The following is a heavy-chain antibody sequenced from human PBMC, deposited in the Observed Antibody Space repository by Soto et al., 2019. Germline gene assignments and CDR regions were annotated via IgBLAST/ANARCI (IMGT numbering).Heavy chain of an antibody. Sequence: SETLSLTCTVSGGSISSYYWSWIRQPPGKGLEWIGYIYYSGSTNYNPSLKSRVTISVDTSKNQFSLKLSSVTAADTAVYYCARYRPDIVATIEYYYYYYMDVWGKGTTVTVSS. CDR3: ARYRPDIVATIEYYYYYYMDV. V-gene: IGHV4-59*01. J-gene: IGHJ6*03. CDR1: GGSISSYY. D-gene: IGHD5-12*01. CDR2: IYYSGST.